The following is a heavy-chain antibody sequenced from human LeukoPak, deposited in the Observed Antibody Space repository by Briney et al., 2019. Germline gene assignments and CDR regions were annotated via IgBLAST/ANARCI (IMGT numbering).Heavy chain of an antibody. CDR3: ARDRLVLRPRSSSYY. V-gene: IGHV3-21*01. D-gene: IGHD6-6*01. CDR1: GFTFSSYS. Sequence: PGGSLRLSCAASGFTFSSYSMNWVRQAPGKGLEWVSSITSSSSYIYYADSVKGRFTISRDDAKNSLYLQMNSLRAEDTAIYYCARDRLVLRPRSSSYYWGQGTLVTVSS. CDR2: ITSSSSYI. J-gene: IGHJ4*02.